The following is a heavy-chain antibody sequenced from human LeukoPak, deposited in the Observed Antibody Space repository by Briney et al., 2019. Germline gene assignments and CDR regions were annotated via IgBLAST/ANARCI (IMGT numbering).Heavy chain of an antibody. CDR2: ISSSSSYI. Sequence: GGSLRLSCAASGFTFSSYSMNWVRQAPGKGLEWVSSISSSSSYIYYADSVKGRFTISRDNAKNSLYLQMNSLRAEDTAVYYCARDRRGSYDAFDIWAQGTMVIVSS. CDR1: GFTFSSYS. J-gene: IGHJ3*02. D-gene: IGHD1-26*01. V-gene: IGHV3-21*01. CDR3: ARDRRGSYDAFDI.